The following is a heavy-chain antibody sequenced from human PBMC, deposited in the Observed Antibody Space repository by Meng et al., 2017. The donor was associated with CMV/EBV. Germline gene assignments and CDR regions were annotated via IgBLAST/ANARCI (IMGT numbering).Heavy chain of an antibody. CDR3: AGVAYDYEDRHFAY. Sequence: GESLKISCAASGFTFDRYTMAWVRQAPGKGLEWVSSISSTGTFIHYADSVVGRFTINRDNTKTSLYLQMDTLRAEDTAVYYCAGVAYDYEDRHFAYWGQGALVTVSS. V-gene: IGHV3-21*01. CDR2: ISSTGTFI. CDR1: GFTFDRYT. J-gene: IGHJ4*02. D-gene: IGHD3-16*01.